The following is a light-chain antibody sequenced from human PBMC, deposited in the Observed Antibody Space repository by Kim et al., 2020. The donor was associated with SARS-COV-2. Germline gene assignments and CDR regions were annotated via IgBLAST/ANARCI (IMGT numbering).Light chain of an antibody. J-gene: IGKJ2*01. V-gene: IGKV1-33*01. Sequence: SAAVENRVAITCQARLDFRNHLSWFQQKPGKAPKLLIYDASNLEAGVPSRFSGSGAGSHFTFTISSLQAEDIATYYCQQYENPPFTFGQGTRLEIK. CDR2: DAS. CDR3: QQYENPPFT. CDR1: LDFRNH.